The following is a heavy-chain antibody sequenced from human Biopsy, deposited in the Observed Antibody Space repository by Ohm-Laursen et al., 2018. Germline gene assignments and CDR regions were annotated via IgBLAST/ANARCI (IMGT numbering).Heavy chain of an antibody. V-gene: IGHV1-8*02. CDR2: MNPNSGNT. Sequence: ASVKVSCNASGYTFTSYGINWVRQATGQGLEWMGWMNPNSGNTGYAQKFQGRVTMTRNTSISTAYMELSSLTSVDTAVYYCARDYNYDGGGSFNFDYWGQGTLVTVSS. J-gene: IGHJ4*02. CDR1: GYTFTSYG. D-gene: IGHD3-22*01. CDR3: ARDYNYDGGGSFNFDY.